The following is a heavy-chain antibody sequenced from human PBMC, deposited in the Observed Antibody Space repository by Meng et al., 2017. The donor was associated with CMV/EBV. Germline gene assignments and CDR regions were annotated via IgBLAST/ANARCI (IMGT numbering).Heavy chain of an antibody. CDR1: GFSLSLSGVG. CDR3: APGVEGWGRNWFDH. CDR2: IYWDVHT. D-gene: IGHD1-26*01. V-gene: IGHV2-5*02. Sequence: TLKVSCLTLVKPPLTLTVTFSFAGFSLSLSGVGVGWIRQTPGQALEWLALIYWDVHTRYRPSLKSRPPITKDTSKTQVVLTMTNMEPVDTATYYCAPGVEGWGRNWFDHWGQGTLVTVSS. J-gene: IGHJ5*02.